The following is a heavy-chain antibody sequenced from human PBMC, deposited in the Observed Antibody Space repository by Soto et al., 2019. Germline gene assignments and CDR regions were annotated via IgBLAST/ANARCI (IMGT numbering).Heavy chain of an antibody. J-gene: IGHJ3*02. Sequence: QVQLVESGGGVVQPGRSLRLSCAASGFTFSSYAMHWVRQAPGKGLEWVAVISYDGSNKYYADSVKGRFTISRDNSKNTLYLQMNSLRAEDTAVYYCAREEDYYDSSGYYYPDAFDIWGQGTMVTVSS. V-gene: IGHV3-30-3*01. CDR2: ISYDGSNK. CDR1: GFTFSSYA. CDR3: AREEDYYDSSGYYYPDAFDI. D-gene: IGHD3-22*01.